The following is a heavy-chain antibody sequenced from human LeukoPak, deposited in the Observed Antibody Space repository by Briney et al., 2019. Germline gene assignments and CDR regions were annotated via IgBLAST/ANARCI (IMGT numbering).Heavy chain of an antibody. Sequence: TGGSLRLSCAASGFTVSSNYMSWVRQAPGKGLEWVSVIYSGGSTYYADSVKGRFTISRDNSKNTLYLQMNSLRAEDTAVYYCARTYGSGSPYYYYYMDVWGKGTTVTISS. J-gene: IGHJ6*03. V-gene: IGHV3-66*01. D-gene: IGHD3-10*01. CDR1: GFTVSSNY. CDR3: ARTYGSGSPYYYYYMDV. CDR2: IYSGGST.